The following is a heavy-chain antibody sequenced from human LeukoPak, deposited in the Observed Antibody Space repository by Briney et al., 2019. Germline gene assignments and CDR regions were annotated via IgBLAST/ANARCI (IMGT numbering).Heavy chain of an antibody. V-gene: IGHV3-9*01. Sequence: GRSLRLSCAASGFTFDDYAMHWVRQAPGKGLEWVSGISWNSGSIGYADSVKGRFTISRDNAKNSLYLQMNSLRAEDTVLYYCAKDQRPYYYGSGQYFQHWGQGTLVTVSS. CDR2: ISWNSGSI. D-gene: IGHD3-10*01. CDR1: GFTFDDYA. CDR3: AKDQRPYYYGSGQYFQH. J-gene: IGHJ1*01.